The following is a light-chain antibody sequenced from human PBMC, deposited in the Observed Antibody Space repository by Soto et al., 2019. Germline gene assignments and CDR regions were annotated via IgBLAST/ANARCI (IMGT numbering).Light chain of an antibody. J-gene: IGKJ4*01. Sequence: EVVLTQSPATLSLSPGERATLSCRASQSVVNLAWYQHKRGQAPRLLIYHVSTRATGIPSRFSGSGSETDFTLTISSLEPEDFAVYYCQQYSSWLRSFGGGTKGEIK. CDR1: QSVVN. CDR2: HVS. V-gene: IGKV3-11*01. CDR3: QQYSSWLRS.